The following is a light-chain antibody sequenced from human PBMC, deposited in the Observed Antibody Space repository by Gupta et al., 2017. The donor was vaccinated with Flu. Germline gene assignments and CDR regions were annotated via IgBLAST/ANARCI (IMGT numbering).Light chain of an antibody. CDR1: QGISSW. CDR3: QQANSFPIT. Sequence: GDRVTITCRASQGISSWLAWYQQKSGKVPKFLIYAASNLQSGVPSRFSGSGSETDFTLTISSLQPEDFATYYCQQANSFPITFGQGTRLEIK. J-gene: IGKJ5*01. CDR2: AAS. V-gene: IGKV1-12*01.